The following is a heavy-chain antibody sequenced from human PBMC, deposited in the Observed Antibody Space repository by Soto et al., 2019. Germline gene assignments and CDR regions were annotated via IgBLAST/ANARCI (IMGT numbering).Heavy chain of an antibody. CDR1: GGTFSSYA. V-gene: IGHV1-69*01. CDR2: IIPIFGTA. Sequence: QVPLVQSGAEVKKPGSSVKVSCKASGGTFSSYAISWVRQAPGQGLEWMGGIIPIFGTANYAQKFQGRVTITADESTSTAYMELSSLRSEDTAVYYCASRAYCSSTSCYTGGYYGMDVWGQGTTVTVSS. J-gene: IGHJ6*02. CDR3: ASRAYCSSTSCYTGGYYGMDV. D-gene: IGHD2-2*02.